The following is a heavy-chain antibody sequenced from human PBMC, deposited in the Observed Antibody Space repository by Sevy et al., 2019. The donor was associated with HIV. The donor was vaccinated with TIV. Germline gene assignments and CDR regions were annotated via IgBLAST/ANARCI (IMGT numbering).Heavy chain of an antibody. V-gene: IGHV3-11*01. CDR1: TFTFSDYY. J-gene: IGHJ4*02. CDR3: ARVRYNYGSYYFDY. Sequence: GGSLRLSCVVSTFTFSDYYMTWIRQAPGKGLEWISHISSGGTITSHADSVKGRFPISRDNAKNSLYLQMNSLRAEDTAVYYCARVRYNYGSYYFDYWGQGTLVTVSS. CDR2: ISSGGTIT. D-gene: IGHD5-18*01.